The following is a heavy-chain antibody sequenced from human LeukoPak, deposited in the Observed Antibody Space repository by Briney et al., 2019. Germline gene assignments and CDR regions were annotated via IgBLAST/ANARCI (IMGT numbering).Heavy chain of an antibody. CDR2: ISDGSKNI. V-gene: IGHV3-48*02. J-gene: IGHJ4*02. Sequence: TGGSLRLSCAASGXRFSGYSMNWVRQAPGKGLEWLSYISDGSKNIYYADSVEGRFTISRDNAKNALYLEMNSLRDDDTAVYYCATEVGYYFDYWGLGTLVTVSS. CDR1: GXRFSGYS. CDR3: ATEVGYYFDY. D-gene: IGHD1-26*01.